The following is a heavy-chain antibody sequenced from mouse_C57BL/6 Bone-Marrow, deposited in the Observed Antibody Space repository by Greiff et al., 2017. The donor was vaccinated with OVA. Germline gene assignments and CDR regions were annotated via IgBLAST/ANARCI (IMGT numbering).Heavy chain of an antibody. D-gene: IGHD4-1*01. Sequence: VKLQESGAELVRPGASVTLSCKASGYTFTDYEMHWVKQTPVHGLEWIGAIDPETGGTAYNQKFKGKAILTADKSSSTAYMELRSLTSEDSAVYYCTRSNWGGGYYWGQGTTLTVSS. CDR3: TRSNWGGGYY. J-gene: IGHJ2*01. CDR1: GYTFTDYE. V-gene: IGHV1-15*01. CDR2: IDPETGGT.